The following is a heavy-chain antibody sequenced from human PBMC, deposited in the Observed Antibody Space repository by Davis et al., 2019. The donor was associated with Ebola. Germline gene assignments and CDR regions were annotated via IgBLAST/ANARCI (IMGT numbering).Heavy chain of an antibody. V-gene: IGHV3-66*02. CDR1: GFTVSSNY. D-gene: IGHD6-13*01. CDR2: IYSGGST. CDR3: ARVAGIAAARGGYFDY. J-gene: IGHJ4*02. Sequence: GESLKISCAASGFTVSSNYMSWVRQAPGKGLEWVSVIYSGGSTYYADSVKGRFTISRDNSKNTLYLQMNSLRAEDTAVYYCARVAGIAAARGGYFDYWGQGTLVTVSS.